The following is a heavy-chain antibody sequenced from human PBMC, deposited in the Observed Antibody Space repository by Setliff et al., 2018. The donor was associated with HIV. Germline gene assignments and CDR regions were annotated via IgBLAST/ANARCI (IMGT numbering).Heavy chain of an antibody. V-gene: IGHV4-34*01. CDR3: ATGITVAPDY. CDR1: GESFSAYF. J-gene: IGHJ4*02. Sequence: SETLSLTCAVYGESFSAYFWSWIRQPPGKGLEWIGLINHSGSTNYNPSLKSRVTISLGTSKNQFSLKMISVTAADTAVYYCATGITVAPDYWGQGSLVTVSS. CDR2: INHSGST. D-gene: IGHD6-19*01.